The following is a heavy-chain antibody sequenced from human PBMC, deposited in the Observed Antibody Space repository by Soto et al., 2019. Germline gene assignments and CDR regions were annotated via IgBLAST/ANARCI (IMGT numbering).Heavy chain of an antibody. CDR2: IIPILGIA. D-gene: IGHD2-15*01. V-gene: IGHV1-69*08. Sequence: QVQLVQSGAEVKKPGSSVKVSCKASGGTFSSYTNSWVRQAPGQGLEWMGRIIPILGIANYAQKFQGRVTITADKSTSTAYMELSSLRSEDTAVAYCARDATLAQDAFDIWGQGTMVSASS. CDR3: ARDATLAQDAFDI. CDR1: GGTFSSYT. J-gene: IGHJ3*02.